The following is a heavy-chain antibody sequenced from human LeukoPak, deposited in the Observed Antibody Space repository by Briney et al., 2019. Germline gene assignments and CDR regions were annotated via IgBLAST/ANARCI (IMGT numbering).Heavy chain of an antibody. Sequence: QAGGSLRLSCAASGFTFSSYGMHWVRQAPGKGLEWVSAIGGRDGSTYYADSVKGRFTISRDNSKNTLYVQMNSLRAEDTAVYYCAKGHYYGSGSLDYWGQGTLVTVSS. V-gene: IGHV3-23*01. CDR1: GFTFSSYG. CDR3: AKGHYYGSGSLDY. CDR2: IGGRDGST. D-gene: IGHD3-10*01. J-gene: IGHJ4*02.